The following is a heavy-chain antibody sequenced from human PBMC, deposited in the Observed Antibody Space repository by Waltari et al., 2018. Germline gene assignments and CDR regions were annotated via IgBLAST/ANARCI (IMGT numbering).Heavy chain of an antibody. CDR2: IIPILGIA. CDR1: GGTFSSYT. CDR3: ARARRITIFGVFVDAFDI. Sequence: QVQLVQSGAEVKKPGSSVKVSCKASGGTFSSYTISWVRQAPGQGLEWMGRIIPILGIANYAQKFQGRVTITADESTSTAYMELSSLRSEDTAVYYCARARRITIFGVFVDAFDIWGQGTMVTVSS. D-gene: IGHD3-3*01. V-gene: IGHV1-69*02. J-gene: IGHJ3*02.